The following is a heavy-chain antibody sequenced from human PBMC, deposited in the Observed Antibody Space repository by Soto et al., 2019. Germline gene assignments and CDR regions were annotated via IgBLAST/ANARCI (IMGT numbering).Heavy chain of an antibody. V-gene: IGHV4-59*08. CDR1: GGSISNYY. J-gene: IGHJ4*02. CDR2: IYYSGST. CDR3: ARGSYYYDSSGYSHY. Sequence: PSETLSLTCTVSGGSISNYYWSWIRQPPGKGLEWIGYIYYSGSTNYNPSLKSRVTISVDTSKNQFSLKLSSVTAADTAVYYCARGSYYYDSSGYSHYWGQGTLVTVSS. D-gene: IGHD3-22*01.